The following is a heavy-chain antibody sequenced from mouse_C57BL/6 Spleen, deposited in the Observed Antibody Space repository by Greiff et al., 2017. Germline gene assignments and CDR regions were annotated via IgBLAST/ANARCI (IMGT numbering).Heavy chain of an antibody. CDR2: INPSNGGT. CDR1: GYSFTSYW. CDR3: VKGGDYDYDGYYAMDY. J-gene: IGHJ4*01. Sequence: QVQLQQPGPELVKPGASVKLSCKASGYSFTSYWMHWVKQRPGQGLEWIGNINPSNGGTNYNEKFKSKATLTVDKSSSTAYMQLMILTSEDSAVYDYVKGGDYDYDGYYAMDYWGQGTSVTVSA. V-gene: IGHV1-53*01. D-gene: IGHD2-4*01.